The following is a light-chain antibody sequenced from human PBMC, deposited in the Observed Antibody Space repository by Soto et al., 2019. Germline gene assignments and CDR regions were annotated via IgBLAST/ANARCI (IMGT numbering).Light chain of an antibody. Sequence: EIVLPQSPGTLSLSPGDRATLSCRASQSVASRHLAWYRQKPGQTPRLLIYDASSRATGIPDRISGSGSVTDITITSSRLRPEDFAVYYCQQYGSAPFTFGPRTKVDIK. J-gene: IGKJ3*01. CDR1: QSVASRH. CDR3: QQYGSAPFT. CDR2: DAS. V-gene: IGKV3-20*01.